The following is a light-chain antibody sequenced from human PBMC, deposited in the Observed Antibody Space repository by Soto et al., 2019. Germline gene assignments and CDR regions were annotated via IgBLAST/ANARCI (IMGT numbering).Light chain of an antibody. V-gene: IGKV1-39*01. CDR2: AAS. CDR1: QSISSY. CDR3: QQLNSYPLT. Sequence: DIQMTQSPSSLSASVGDRVTITCRASQSISSYLNWYQQKPGKAPKLLIYAASSLQSGVPSRFSGSGSGTEYTLVINSLQPEDVATYYCQQLNSYPLTFGGGTKVDIK. J-gene: IGKJ4*01.